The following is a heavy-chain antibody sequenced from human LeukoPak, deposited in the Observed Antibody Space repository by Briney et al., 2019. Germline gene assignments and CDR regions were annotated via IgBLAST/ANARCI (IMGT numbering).Heavy chain of an antibody. CDR2: IYSGGST. D-gene: IGHD3-22*01. Sequence: GGSLRLSCAASGFTVSSNYMSWVRQAPGKGLEWVSVIYSGGSTYYADSVKGRFTISRDNSKNTLYLQMNSLRAEDTAVYYCAKDPRASKRRDSSGYVDYWGQGTLVTVSS. CDR1: GFTVSSNY. V-gene: IGHV3-66*01. J-gene: IGHJ4*02. CDR3: AKDPRASKRRDSSGYVDY.